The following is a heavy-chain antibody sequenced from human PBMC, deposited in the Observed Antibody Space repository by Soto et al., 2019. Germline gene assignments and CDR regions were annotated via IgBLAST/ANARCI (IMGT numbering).Heavy chain of an antibody. CDR3: ARGLRYNSDWYFDL. V-gene: IGHV1-58*02. J-gene: IGHJ2*01. CDR1: GFTFTSSA. D-gene: IGHD5-12*01. CDR2: IVVGSDNT. Sequence: ASVKVSCKTSGFTFTSSAIQWVRQARGQRLEWIGWIVVGSDNTNYAQKFQERVTITRDLSTNTIYMELSGLRSEDTAVYFCARGLRYNSDWYFDLWGRGTLVTVSS.